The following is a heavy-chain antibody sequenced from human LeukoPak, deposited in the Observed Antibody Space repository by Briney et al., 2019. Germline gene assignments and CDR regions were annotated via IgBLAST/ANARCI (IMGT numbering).Heavy chain of an antibody. D-gene: IGHD3-10*01. CDR3: AIGYYGSGSSKGVVFDY. CDR2: IYTSGST. J-gene: IGHJ4*02. V-gene: IGHV4-61*02. Sequence: PSQTLSLTCTVSGGSISSGSYYWSWIRQPAGKGLEWIGRIYTSGSTNYNPSLKSRVTISIDTSKNQFSLKLSSVTAADTAVYYCAIGYYGSGSSKGVVFDYWGQGTLVTVSS. CDR1: GGSISSGSYY.